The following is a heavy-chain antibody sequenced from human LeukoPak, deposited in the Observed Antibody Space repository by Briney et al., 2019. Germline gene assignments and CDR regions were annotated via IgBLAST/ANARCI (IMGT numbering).Heavy chain of an antibody. Sequence: ASVKVSCKISGFLLRESSMHWVRQAPGKGLEWMGGFDAENGEMIYAQKLQGRVTMTEDISTDTAYMELSDLRSDDTAVHYCATEDPSGLDVLLNWGQGTMVTVSS. CDR2: FDAENGEM. CDR1: GFLLRESS. V-gene: IGHV1-24*01. CDR3: ATEDPSGLDVLLN. D-gene: IGHD3-10*02. J-gene: IGHJ3*01.